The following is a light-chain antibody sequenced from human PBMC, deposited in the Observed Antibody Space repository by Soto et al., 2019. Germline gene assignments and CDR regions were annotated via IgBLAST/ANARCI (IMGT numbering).Light chain of an antibody. CDR3: QQYNKWPLT. CDR2: FAS. Sequence: EIVMTQSPATLSVSPGEKATLSCRASQSVSNNLAWYQQKPGQAPRLLIYFASTRATGIPARFSGSGSGTEVTLTISSLQSEEFAVYYCQQYNKWPLTFGGGTKVETK. CDR1: QSVSNN. V-gene: IGKV3-15*01. J-gene: IGKJ4*02.